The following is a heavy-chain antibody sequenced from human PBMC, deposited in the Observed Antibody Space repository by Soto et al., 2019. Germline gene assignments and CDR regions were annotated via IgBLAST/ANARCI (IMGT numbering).Heavy chain of an antibody. CDR3: VRLFQDYRGYTSLFDV. J-gene: IGHJ4*02. V-gene: IGHV1-8*01. CDR2: MSPNSGNT. D-gene: IGHD5-12*01. CDR1: GYTFTHYD. Sequence: QVQLVQSGAEVKKPGASVKVSCKASGYTFTHYDINWVRQAPGQGLEWMGWMSPNSGNTGYAQKFQGRVTMTRDTSTNTAFMELRSLTSDDSALYFCVRLFQDYRGYTSLFDVWGQGTLVTVSS.